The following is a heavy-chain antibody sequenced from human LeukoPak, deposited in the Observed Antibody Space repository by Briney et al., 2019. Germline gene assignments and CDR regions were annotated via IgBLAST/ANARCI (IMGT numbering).Heavy chain of an antibody. D-gene: IGHD3-16*01. CDR3: AREYGGAGGAMRY. V-gene: IGHV1-69*01. CDR2: IIPIFGTA. Sequence: GASVKVSCEASGGTFSSYAISWVRQAPGQGLEWMGGIIPIFGTANYAQKFQGRVTITADESTSTAYMELSSLRSEDTAVYYCAREYGGAGGAMRYWGQGTLVTVSS. CDR1: GGTFSSYA. J-gene: IGHJ4*02.